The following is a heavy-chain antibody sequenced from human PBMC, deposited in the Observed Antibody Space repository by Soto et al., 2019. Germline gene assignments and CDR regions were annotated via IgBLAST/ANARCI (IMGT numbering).Heavy chain of an antibody. D-gene: IGHD1-7*01. CDR3: ARVPAVGITGTYYFDY. V-gene: IGHV4-30-4*01. J-gene: IGHJ4*01. Sequence: SETLSLTCTVSGGSISSGDYYWSWIRQPPGKGLEWIGYIYYSGSTYYNPSLKSRVTISVDTSKNQFSLKLSSVTAADTAVYYCARVPAVGITGTYYFDYWGQGTLVTVSS. CDR2: IYYSGST. CDR1: GGSISSGDYY.